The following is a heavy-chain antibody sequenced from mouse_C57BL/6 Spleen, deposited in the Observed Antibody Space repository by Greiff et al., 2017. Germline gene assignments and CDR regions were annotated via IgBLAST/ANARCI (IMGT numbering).Heavy chain of an antibody. Sequence: QVQLQQPGAELVKPGASVKLSCKASGYTFTSYWMHWVKQRPGQGLEWIGMIHPNSGSTNSTEKFKSKATLTVDKSSSTAYMQLSSLTSEDSAVYYGARSDYYDYDGDYCEYWGKGTTLTVSS. D-gene: IGHD2-4*01. J-gene: IGHJ2*01. CDR3: ARSDYYDYDGDYCEY. CDR1: GYTFTSYW. CDR2: IHPNSGST. V-gene: IGHV1-64*01.